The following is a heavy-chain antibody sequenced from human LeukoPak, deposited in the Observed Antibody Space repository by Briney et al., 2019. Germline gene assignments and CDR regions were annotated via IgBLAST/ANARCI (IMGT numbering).Heavy chain of an antibody. D-gene: IGHD2-2*01. Sequence: GASVKVSCKASGYTFTGYYMHWVRQAPGQRLEWMGWINAGNGNTKYSQKFQGRVTITRDTSASTAYMELSSLRSEDTAMYCCAREGDVVADVNWFDPWGQGTQVTVSS. CDR2: INAGNGNT. CDR1: GYTFTGYY. J-gene: IGHJ5*02. CDR3: AREGDVVADVNWFDP. V-gene: IGHV1-3*01.